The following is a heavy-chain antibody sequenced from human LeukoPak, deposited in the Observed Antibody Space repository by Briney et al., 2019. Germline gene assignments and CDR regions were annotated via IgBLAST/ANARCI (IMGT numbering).Heavy chain of an antibody. D-gene: IGHD6-19*01. CDR3: ARAEPVAGLDY. Sequence: GGSLRLSGAASGFTFSSYSMIWVRQAPGKGLESVSSISSSSSYIYYADSVKGRFTISRDNAKNSLYLQMNSLRAEDTAVYYCARAEPVAGLDYWGQGTLVTVSS. CDR1: GFTFSSYS. J-gene: IGHJ4*02. CDR2: ISSSSSYI. V-gene: IGHV3-21*01.